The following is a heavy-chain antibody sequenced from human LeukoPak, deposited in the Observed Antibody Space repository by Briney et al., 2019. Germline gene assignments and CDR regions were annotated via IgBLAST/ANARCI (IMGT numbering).Heavy chain of an antibody. CDR1: GFTFSSYA. CDR3: ARDKSYSSGWYSGTGLDY. J-gene: IGHJ4*02. D-gene: IGHD6-19*01. Sequence: GGSLRLSCAASGFTFSSYAMHWVRQAPGKGLEWVAVISYDGSNKYYADSVKGRFTISRDNSKNTLYLQMNSLRAEDTAVYYCARDKSYSSGWYSGTGLDYWGQGTLVTVSS. CDR2: ISYDGSNK. V-gene: IGHV3-30-3*01.